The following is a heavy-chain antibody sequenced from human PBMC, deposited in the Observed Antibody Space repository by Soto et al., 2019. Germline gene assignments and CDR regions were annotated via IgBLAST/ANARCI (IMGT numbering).Heavy chain of an antibody. Sequence: QVQLVQSGAEVKEPGSSVKVSCKVSGGTFSSQTINWVRQVPGQGLEWMGSVIPIIGEGKYAQNFLGRVTITADRSTSTAYMGLRSLRSEDTAVYYCARPAVNDLDADSSAFDIWGQGTMVTVSS. D-gene: IGHD1-1*01. CDR2: VIPIIGEG. V-gene: IGHV1-69*02. CDR3: ARPAVNDLDADSSAFDI. J-gene: IGHJ3*02. CDR1: GGTFSSQT.